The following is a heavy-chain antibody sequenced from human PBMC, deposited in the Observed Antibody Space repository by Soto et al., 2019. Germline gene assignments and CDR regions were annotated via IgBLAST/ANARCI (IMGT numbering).Heavy chain of an antibody. D-gene: IGHD2-21*02. J-gene: IGHJ4*02. CDR3: ARLPKGSLVTA. CDR2: ISSSSDKT. Sequence: LVESGGALVYPGGSLRLSCIASGFSFSDYSMNWVRQAPGKGLQWVSYISSSSDKTYYADSVKGRFTVSRDNAKNALFLEMNSLRDYDTATYYCARLPKGSLVTAWGQGTRVTVSS. V-gene: IGHV3-48*02. CDR1: GFSFSDYS.